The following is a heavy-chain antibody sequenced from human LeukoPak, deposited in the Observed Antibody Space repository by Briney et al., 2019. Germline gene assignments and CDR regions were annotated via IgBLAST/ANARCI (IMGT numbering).Heavy chain of an antibody. CDR2: IYYSGST. J-gene: IGHJ4*02. V-gene: IGHV4-59*01. CDR1: GGSISSYY. D-gene: IGHD6-13*01. Sequence: SETLSLTCTVSGGSISSYYWSWIRQPPGKGLEWIGYIYYSGSTNYNPSLKSRVTISVDTSKNQFSLKLSSVTAADTAVYYCARASAGYSSSWYSVPYFGYWGQGTLVTVSS. CDR3: ARASAGYSSSWYSVPYFGY.